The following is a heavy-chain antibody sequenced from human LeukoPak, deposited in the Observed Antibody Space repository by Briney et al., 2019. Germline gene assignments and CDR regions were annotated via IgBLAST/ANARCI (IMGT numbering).Heavy chain of an antibody. CDR3: ARGVAAAYDYNWFDP. J-gene: IGHJ5*02. V-gene: IGHV4-4*07. CDR2: INASGST. CDR1: GGSISSDY. Sequence: PSETLSLTCSVSGGSISSDYWSWIRQPAGKGLEWIGRINASGSTRYNPSLKSRVTMSADTSKNQFTLKMNSVTAADTAVYFYARGVAAAYDYNWFDPWGQGTLVTVSS. D-gene: IGHD5-12*01.